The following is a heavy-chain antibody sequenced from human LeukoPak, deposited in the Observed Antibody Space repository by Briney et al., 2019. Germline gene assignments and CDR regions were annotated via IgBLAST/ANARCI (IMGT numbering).Heavy chain of an antibody. CDR3: AKSGLVGATYFDY. J-gene: IGHJ4*02. D-gene: IGHD1-26*01. CDR2: ISGSGGST. V-gene: IGHV3-23*01. Sequence: PGGSLRLSSAASAFTFISYARSWVRQAPGKGLEWVSAISGSGGSTYYADSVKGRFTISRDNSKNTLYLQMNSLRAEDTAVYYCAKSGLVGATYFDYWGQGTLVTVSS. CDR1: AFTFISYA.